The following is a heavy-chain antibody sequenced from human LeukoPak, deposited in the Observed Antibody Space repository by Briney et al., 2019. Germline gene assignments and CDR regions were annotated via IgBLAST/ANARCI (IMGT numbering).Heavy chain of an antibody. J-gene: IGHJ4*02. V-gene: IGHV4-31*03. CDR1: GGSISSGGYY. CDR2: IYYSGST. Sequence: SETLSLTCTVSGGSISSGGYYWSWIRQHPGKGLEWIGYIYYSGSTYYNPSLKSRVTISVDTSKNQFSLKLSSVTAADPAVYYCAREPDYYFDYWGQGTLVTVSS. D-gene: IGHD2-21*02. CDR3: AREPDYYFDY.